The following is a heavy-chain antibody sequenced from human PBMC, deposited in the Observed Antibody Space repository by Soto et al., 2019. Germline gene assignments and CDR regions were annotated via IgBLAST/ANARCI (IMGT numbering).Heavy chain of an antibody. Sequence: EVQLVESGGGLVKPGRSLRLSCTASGFTFGDYAMSWFRQAPGKGLEWVGFIRSKAYGGTTEYAASVKGRFTISRDDSKSIAYLQMNSLKTEDTAVYYCTRPRGSSSSWYRGIFDYWGKGTLVTVPS. D-gene: IGHD6-13*01. V-gene: IGHV3-49*05. CDR2: IRSKAYGGTT. CDR1: GFTFGDYA. CDR3: TRPRGSSSSWYRGIFDY. J-gene: IGHJ4*02.